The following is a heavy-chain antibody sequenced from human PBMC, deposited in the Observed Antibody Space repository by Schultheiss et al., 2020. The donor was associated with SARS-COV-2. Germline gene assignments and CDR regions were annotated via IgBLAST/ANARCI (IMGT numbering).Heavy chain of an antibody. V-gene: IGHV3-48*02. D-gene: IGHD6-13*01. CDR2: ISSSSSTI. CDR1: GFTFSSYG. J-gene: IGHJ4*02. Sequence: GGSLRLSCAASGFTFSSYGMHWVRQAPGKGLEWVSYISSSSSTIYYADSVKGRFTISRDNAKNSLYLQMNSLRDEDTAVYYCASHPWGSSSWYPPTWHWGQGTLVTVSS. CDR3: ASHPWGSSSWYPPTWH.